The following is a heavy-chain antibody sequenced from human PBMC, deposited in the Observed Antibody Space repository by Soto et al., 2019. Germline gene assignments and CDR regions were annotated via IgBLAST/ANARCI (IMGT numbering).Heavy chain of an antibody. CDR1: GFTFSDHG. CDR2: ISYDGSNQ. CDR3: AKDKVSDSSYVFTHTHYYYGLDV. J-gene: IGHJ6*02. V-gene: IGHV3-30*18. Sequence: QVQLVESGGGVVQPGRSLRLTCAASGFTFSDHGMHWVRQAPGKGLEWVAVISYDGSNQFYADSVKGRFTISRDNSRNALYLQMNSPRPEDTAVYYCAKDKVSDSSYVFTHTHYYYGLDVWGQGTTVTVSS. D-gene: IGHD4-4*01.